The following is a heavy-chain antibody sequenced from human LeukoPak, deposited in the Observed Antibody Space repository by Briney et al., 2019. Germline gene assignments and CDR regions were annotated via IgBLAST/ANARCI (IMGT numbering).Heavy chain of an antibody. CDR1: GGSISSYY. CDR2: INHSGST. Sequence: SETLSLTCTVSGGSISSYYWSCIRQPPGKGLEWIGEINHSGSTNYNPSLKSRVTISVDTSKNQFPLKLSSVTAADTAVYYCARGPGRIEYSGSYGWGQGTLVTVSS. V-gene: IGHV4-34*01. CDR3: ARGPGRIEYSGSYG. D-gene: IGHD1-26*01. J-gene: IGHJ4*02.